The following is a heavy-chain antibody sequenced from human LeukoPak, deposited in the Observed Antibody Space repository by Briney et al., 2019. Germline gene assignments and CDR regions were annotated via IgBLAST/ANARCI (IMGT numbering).Heavy chain of an antibody. V-gene: IGHV1-2*02. CDR3: ARVRSGSYDDAFDI. CDR1: GYTFTTYN. Sequence: WASVKVSCKASGYTFTTYNINWVRQAPGQGLEWMGWISGYNGNTNYAQKFQGRVTMTRDTSISTAYMELSRLRSDDTAVYYCARVRSGSYDDAFDIWGQGTMVTVSS. D-gene: IGHD1-26*01. CDR2: ISGYNGNT. J-gene: IGHJ3*02.